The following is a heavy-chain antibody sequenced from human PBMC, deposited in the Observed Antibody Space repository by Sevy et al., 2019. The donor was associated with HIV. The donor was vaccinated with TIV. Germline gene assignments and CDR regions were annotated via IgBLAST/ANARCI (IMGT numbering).Heavy chain of an antibody. D-gene: IGHD6-13*01. CDR1: GGSISSSSYY. CDR3: ARRGQQQPHDY. V-gene: IGHV4-39*01. J-gene: IGHJ4*02. CDR2: TYYSGST. Sequence: SETLSLTCTVSGGSISSSSYYWGWIRQPPGKGLEWIGSTYYSGSTYYNPSLKSRVTISVDTSKNQFSLKLSSVTAADTAVYYCARRGQQQPHDYWGQGTLVTVSS.